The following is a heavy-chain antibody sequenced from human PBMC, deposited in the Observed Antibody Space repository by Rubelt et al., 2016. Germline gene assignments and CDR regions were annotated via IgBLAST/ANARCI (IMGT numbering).Heavy chain of an antibody. CDR2: IYHSGGT. Sequence: QVQLQQWGAGLLKPSETLSLTCAVYGGSFSGYYWSWIRQPPGKGLEWIGEIYHSGGTNYNPSLKSRVTISVDKSKNQFSRKLSSVTAADTAVYYCARDQPGYFDYWGQGTLVTVSS. J-gene: IGHJ4*02. V-gene: IGHV4-34*01. CDR3: ARDQPGYFDY. CDR1: GGSFSGYY. D-gene: IGHD3-10*01.